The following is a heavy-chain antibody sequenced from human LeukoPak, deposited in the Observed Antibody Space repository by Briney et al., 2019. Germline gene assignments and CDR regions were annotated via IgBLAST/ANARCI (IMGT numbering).Heavy chain of an antibody. Sequence: GASVKVSCKACGYTFTGYYMHWVRQAPGQGLEWMGWINPNSGGTNYAQKFQGRVTMTRDTSISTAYMELSRLRSDDTAVYYCARGGRYCSGGSCPNWFDPWGQGTLVTVSS. D-gene: IGHD2-15*01. CDR2: INPNSGGT. J-gene: IGHJ5*02. CDR1: GYTFTGYY. V-gene: IGHV1-2*02. CDR3: ARGGRYCSGGSCPNWFDP.